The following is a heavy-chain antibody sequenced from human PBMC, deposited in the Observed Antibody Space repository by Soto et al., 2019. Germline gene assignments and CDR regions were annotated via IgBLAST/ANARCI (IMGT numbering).Heavy chain of an antibody. CDR3: AKLMIFGVVSQDDAFDI. D-gene: IGHD3-3*01. Sequence: QVQLVESGGGVVQPGRSLRLSCAASGFTFSSYGMHWVRQAPGKGLEWVAVISYDGSNKYYADSVKGRFTISRDNSKNXXYLQMNSLRAEDTAVYYCAKLMIFGVVSQDDAFDIWGQGTMVTVSS. J-gene: IGHJ3*02. V-gene: IGHV3-30*18. CDR2: ISYDGSNK. CDR1: GFTFSSYG.